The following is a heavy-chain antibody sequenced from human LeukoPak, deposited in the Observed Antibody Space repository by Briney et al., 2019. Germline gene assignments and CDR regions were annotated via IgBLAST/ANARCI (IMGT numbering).Heavy chain of an antibody. J-gene: IGHJ3*02. CDR2: IYHSGST. D-gene: IGHD3-9*01. V-gene: IGHV4-4*02. CDR1: GGSISSSNW. Sequence: SETLSLTCAVSGGSISSSNWWSWIRQPPGKGLEWIGEIYHSGSTNYNPSLKSRVTISVDKSKTQFSLKLSSVTAADTAVYYCARTYYDILTGYTHAFDIWGQGTMVTVSS. CDR3: ARTYYDILTGYTHAFDI.